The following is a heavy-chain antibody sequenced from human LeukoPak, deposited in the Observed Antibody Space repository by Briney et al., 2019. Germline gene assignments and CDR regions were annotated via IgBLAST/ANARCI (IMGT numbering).Heavy chain of an antibody. V-gene: IGHV1-18*01. J-gene: IGHJ4*02. Sequence: AAASVKVSCKASGYTFTSYGISWVRQAPGQGLEWMGWISAYNGSTNYAQKLQGRVTMTTDTSTSTAYMELRSLRSDDTAVYYCARDSALGAATAVSDYWGQGTLVTVSS. CDR1: GYTFTSYG. CDR2: ISAYNGST. CDR3: ARDSALGAATAVSDY. D-gene: IGHD1-26*01.